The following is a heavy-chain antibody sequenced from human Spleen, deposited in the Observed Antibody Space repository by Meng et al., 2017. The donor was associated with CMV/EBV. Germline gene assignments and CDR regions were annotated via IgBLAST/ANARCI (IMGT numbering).Heavy chain of an antibody. CDR2: IDWDDDK. Sequence: SGPTLVKPPQTLTLTCTFSGFSLSTSGMRVSWIRQPPGKALEWLARIDWDDDKFYSTSLKTRLTLSKDTSKNQVVLTMTNRDPVDTATYYCARTYLGDCSSTSCSRLSFDPWGQGTLVTVSS. J-gene: IGHJ5*02. V-gene: IGHV2-70D*14. CDR1: GFSLSTSGMR. CDR3: ARTYLGDCSSTSCSRLSFDP. D-gene: IGHD2-2*01.